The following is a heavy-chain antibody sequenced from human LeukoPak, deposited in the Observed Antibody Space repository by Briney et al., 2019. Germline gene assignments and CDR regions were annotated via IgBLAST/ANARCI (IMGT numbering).Heavy chain of an antibody. J-gene: IGHJ3*02. Sequence: PSETLSLTCTVSGGSISSYYWSWIRQPPGKGLEWIGYIYYSGSTNYNPSLKSRVTISVDTSKNQFSLKLSSVTAADTAVYYCARGAEVLRYFDWLLSYAFGIWGQGTMVTVSS. D-gene: IGHD3-9*01. CDR1: GGSISSYY. CDR3: ARGAEVLRYFDWLLSYAFGI. CDR2: IYYSGST. V-gene: IGHV4-59*01.